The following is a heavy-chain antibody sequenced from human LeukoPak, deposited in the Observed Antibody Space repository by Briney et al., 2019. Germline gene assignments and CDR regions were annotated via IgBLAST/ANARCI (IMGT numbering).Heavy chain of an antibody. J-gene: IGHJ3*02. V-gene: IGHV3-64*01. CDR3: ARVSGSGTGRYAFDI. CDR1: EFTLSSYI. Sequence: PGGSLRLSCLASEFTLSSYIVHWVRQAPGKGLEYVSAISSNGGSTYYANSVKGRFTISRDNSKNTLYLQMGSLRAEDMAVYYCARVSGSGTGRYAFDIWGQGTMVTVSS. CDR2: ISSNGGST. D-gene: IGHD1-1*01.